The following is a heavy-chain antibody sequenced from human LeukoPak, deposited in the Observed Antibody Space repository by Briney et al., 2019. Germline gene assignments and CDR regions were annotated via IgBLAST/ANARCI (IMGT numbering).Heavy chain of an antibody. V-gene: IGHV1-18*01. Sequence: GASVKVSCKTSGFTFTSYGFTWVRQAPGQGFEWMGWISAYNGNTNYAQKLQGRVTMTTGTSTSTVYMELRSLRSDDTAVYYCARGGSSTYIDYWGRGTLVTVSS. J-gene: IGHJ4*02. CDR2: ISAYNGNT. CDR3: ARGGSSTYIDY. D-gene: IGHD2-2*01. CDR1: GFTFTSYG.